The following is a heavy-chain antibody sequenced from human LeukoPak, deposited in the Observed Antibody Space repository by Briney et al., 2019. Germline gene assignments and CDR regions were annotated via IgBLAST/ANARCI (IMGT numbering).Heavy chain of an antibody. V-gene: IGHV1-2*06. CDR3: ARDRGYSTPPYYCYYMDV. D-gene: IGHD3-22*01. Sequence: ASVKVSCKASGYTFTGYYMHWVRQAPGQGLEWMGRINPNSGGTNYAQKFQGRVTMTRDTSISTAYMELSRLRSDDTAVYYCARDRGYSTPPYYCYYMDVWGKGTTVTVSS. CDR1: GYTFTGYY. J-gene: IGHJ6*03. CDR2: INPNSGGT.